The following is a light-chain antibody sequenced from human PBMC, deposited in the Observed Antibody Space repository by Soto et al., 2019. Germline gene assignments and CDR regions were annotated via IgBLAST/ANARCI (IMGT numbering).Light chain of an antibody. J-gene: IGLJ2*01. CDR1: SSDIGVYDF. Sequence: QSVLTQPASVSGSPGQSITISCTGTSSDIGVYDFVSWYQQHPGRAPKLIIYEVNNRPSGVSDRFSGSKSGNTASLTISGLQPEDEADYHCSSYTTGTTLVIFGGGTKLTVL. CDR3: SSYTTGTTLVI. CDR2: EVN. V-gene: IGLV2-14*01.